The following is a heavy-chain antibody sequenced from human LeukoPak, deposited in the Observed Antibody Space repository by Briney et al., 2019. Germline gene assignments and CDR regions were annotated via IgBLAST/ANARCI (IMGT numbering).Heavy chain of an antibody. CDR2: TYYRSKWYN. CDR1: GDSVSINSAA. CDR3: LRGGQGDGHSADEGFDI. V-gene: IGHV6-1*01. J-gene: IGHJ3*02. Sequence: SQTLSLTFAISGDSVSINSAAWNWIRQSPSRGLEWLGRTYYRSKWYNDYGVSVKSRININPDTSKNHFSLQLSSVTPEDTAVYYCLRGGQGDGHSADEGFDIWGQGTMVTVS. D-gene: IGHD5-18*01.